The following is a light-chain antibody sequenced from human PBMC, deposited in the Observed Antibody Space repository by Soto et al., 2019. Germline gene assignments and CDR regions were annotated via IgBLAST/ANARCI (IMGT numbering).Light chain of an antibody. V-gene: IGLV2-8*01. CDR1: SSDVGGYNY. CDR2: EVS. Sequence: QSALTQPPSASGSPGQSVTISCTGTSSDVGGYNYVSWYQQHPGKAPKLLIYEVSKRPSAVPDRFSGSKSGNTASLTVSGLQAEDEADYDCSSYAGSNNLVVFGGGTKLTVL. CDR3: SSYAGSNNLVV. J-gene: IGLJ2*01.